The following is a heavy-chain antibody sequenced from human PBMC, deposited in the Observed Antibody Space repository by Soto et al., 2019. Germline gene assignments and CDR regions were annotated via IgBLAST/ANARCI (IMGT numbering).Heavy chain of an antibody. Sequence: QITLKESGPTLVKPTQTLTLTCTFSGFSLSTSGVGVGWIRQPPGKALEWLALIYWDDDKRYSPSLKSRLTITKDPSKNRVVLTMTNMDPVDTATYYCAHSLIPNWGSRGAFDYWGQGTLVTVSS. J-gene: IGHJ4*02. D-gene: IGHD3-16*01. CDR2: IYWDDDK. CDR3: AHSLIPNWGSRGAFDY. V-gene: IGHV2-5*02. CDR1: GFSLSTSGVG.